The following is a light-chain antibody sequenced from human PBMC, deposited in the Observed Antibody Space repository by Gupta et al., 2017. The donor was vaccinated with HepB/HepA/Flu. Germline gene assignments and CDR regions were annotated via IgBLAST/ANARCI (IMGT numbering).Light chain of an antibody. J-gene: IGKJ2*01. CDR2: TAS. CDR3: QQSYSFPFT. V-gene: IGKV1-39*01. CDR1: QSIRNY. Sequence: DIQMTQSPSSLSASVGDRVTITCRASQSIRNYLNWYQQKPGKPPKLLLYTASSLQSGVPTRFSGSGSATDFTLTISSLQPEDFASYFCQQSYSFPFTFGQGTKLEIK.